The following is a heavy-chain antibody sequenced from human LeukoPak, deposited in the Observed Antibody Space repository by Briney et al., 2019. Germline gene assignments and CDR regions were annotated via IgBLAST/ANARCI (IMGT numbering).Heavy chain of an antibody. Sequence: SVKVSCKASGGTFSSYAISWVRQAPGQGLEWMGGIIPIFGTANYAQKFQGRVTITTDESTSTAYMELSSLRSEDTAVYYCARGSPMVTGFNWFDPWGQGTLVTVSS. V-gene: IGHV1-69*05. CDR3: ARGSPMVTGFNWFDP. D-gene: IGHD5-18*01. CDR1: GGTFSSYA. CDR2: IIPIFGTA. J-gene: IGHJ5*02.